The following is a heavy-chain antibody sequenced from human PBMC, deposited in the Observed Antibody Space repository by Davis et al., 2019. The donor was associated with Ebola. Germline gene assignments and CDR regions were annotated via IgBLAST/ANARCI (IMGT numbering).Heavy chain of an antibody. CDR3: ARYMVRGAVDY. V-gene: IGHV3-30*03. CDR2: ISYDGSNK. J-gene: IGHJ4*02. CDR1: GFTFSSYG. Sequence: PGGSLRLSCAASGFTFSSYGMHWVRQAPGKGLEWVAVISYDGSNKYYADSVKGRFTISRDNSKNTLYLQMNSLRAEDTAVYYCARYMVRGAVDYWGQGTLVTVSS. D-gene: IGHD3-10*01.